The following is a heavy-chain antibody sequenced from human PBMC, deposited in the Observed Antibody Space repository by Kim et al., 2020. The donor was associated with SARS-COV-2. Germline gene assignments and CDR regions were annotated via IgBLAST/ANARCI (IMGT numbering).Heavy chain of an antibody. J-gene: IGHJ4*02. V-gene: IGHV1-69*01. Sequence: AQKFQGRVTITADESTSTAYMELSSLRSEDTAVYYCARELDYYGSGSYGYWGQGTLVTVSS. CDR3: ARELDYYGSGSYGY. D-gene: IGHD3-10*01.